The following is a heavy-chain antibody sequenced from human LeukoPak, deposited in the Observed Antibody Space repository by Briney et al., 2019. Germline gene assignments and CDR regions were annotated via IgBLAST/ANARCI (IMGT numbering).Heavy chain of an antibody. D-gene: IGHD1-7*01. CDR1: GFIFSSSW. CDR2: IKQDGSEK. J-gene: IGHJ4*02. CDR3: ASMFNWNYGKDY. V-gene: IGHV3-7*01. Sequence: LPGGSLRLSCVASGFIFSSSWMSWVRQAPGKGLEWVANIKQDGSEKDYADSVKGRFTISRDNAKNSLYLQMNSLRAEDTAVYYCASMFNWNYGKDYWGQGTPVTVSS.